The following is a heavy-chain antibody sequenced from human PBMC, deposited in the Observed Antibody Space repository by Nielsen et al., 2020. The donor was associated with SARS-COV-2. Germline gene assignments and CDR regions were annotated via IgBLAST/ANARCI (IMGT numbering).Heavy chain of an antibody. Sequence: GESLKISCAVSGFTFDDYAMHWVRQAPGKGLEWVAVIWYDGSNKYYADSVKGRFTISRDNSKNTLYLQMNSLRAEDTAVYYCARSLTTVTTFWYFDLWGRGTLVTVSS. CDR3: ARSLTTVTTFWYFDL. J-gene: IGHJ2*01. D-gene: IGHD4-17*01. V-gene: IGHV3-33*08. CDR2: IWYDGSNK. CDR1: GFTFDDYA.